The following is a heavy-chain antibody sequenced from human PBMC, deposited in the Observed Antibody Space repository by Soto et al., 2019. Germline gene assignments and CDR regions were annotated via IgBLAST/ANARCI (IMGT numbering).Heavy chain of an antibody. D-gene: IGHD2-2*01. CDR1: GFTFSGSA. V-gene: IGHV3-73*01. J-gene: IGHJ3*02. Sequence: GGSLRLSCAASGFTFSGSAIHWVRQASGKGLEWVGRIRSKANGYATTYAASVKGRFTISRDDSKNTAFLQMNSLKTEDTAVYYCTRRSIYCSSTSCYSDAFDIWGQGTMVTVSS. CDR3: TRRSIYCSSTSCYSDAFDI. CDR2: IRSKANGYAT.